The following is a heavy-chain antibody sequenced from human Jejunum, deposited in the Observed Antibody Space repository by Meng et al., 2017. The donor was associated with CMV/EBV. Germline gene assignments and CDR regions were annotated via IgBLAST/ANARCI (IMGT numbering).Heavy chain of an antibody. CDR3: ARGYCSDGRYYTDV. Sequence: GFPFSSYEMTWVRQAPGKGLEWVSHIVTSGHTVHYGDSVKGRFTISRDNAKNSVYLQMNSLRVEDTALYYCARGYCSDGRYYTDVWGQGTSVTVSS. D-gene: IGHD2-15*01. CDR1: GFPFSSYE. V-gene: IGHV3-48*03. J-gene: IGHJ6*03. CDR2: IVTSGHTV.